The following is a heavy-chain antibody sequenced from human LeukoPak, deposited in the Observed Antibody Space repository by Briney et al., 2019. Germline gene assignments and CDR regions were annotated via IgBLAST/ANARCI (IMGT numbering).Heavy chain of an antibody. J-gene: IGHJ4*02. D-gene: IGHD3-3*01. CDR2: IYYSESN. CDR1: GGSISGYY. V-gene: IGHV4-59*01. Sequence: SETLSLTCTVSGGSISGYYWRWIRQPPGKGREWIGFIYYSESNNYNPSLKSRVTISVDTSENQFSLKLSSVTAADTAVYYCAGFSAQIAIFGMVNDFLGGWGQGVLGTVSS. CDR3: AGFSAQIAIFGMVNDFLGG.